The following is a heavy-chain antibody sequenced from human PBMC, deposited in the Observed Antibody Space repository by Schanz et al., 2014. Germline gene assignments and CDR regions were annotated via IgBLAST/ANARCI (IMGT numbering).Heavy chain of an antibody. V-gene: IGHV1-2*02. CDR1: GYTFIDYY. CDR3: ARDPYGKNSGDFDY. CDR2: IDPNGGAT. D-gene: IGHD4-17*01. J-gene: IGHJ4*02. Sequence: QVQLVQSGAEVKKPGASVKVSCKASGYTFIDYYMHWVRQAPGQGLERVGWIDPNGGATNHAQMLQGRVTMTRDASISTAYMELSGLTSDDTAVYFCARDPYGKNSGDFDYWGQGTLVTVSS.